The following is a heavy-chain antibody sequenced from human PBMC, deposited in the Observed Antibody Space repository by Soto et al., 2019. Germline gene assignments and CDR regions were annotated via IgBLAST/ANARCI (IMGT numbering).Heavy chain of an antibody. CDR2: INHSGST. V-gene: IGHV4-34*01. CDR3: ARGSNGPHYYYYIDV. D-gene: IGHD4-4*01. Sequence: PSETLSLTCAVYGGSFSGYYWSWIRQPPGKGLEWIGEINHSGSTNYNPSLKSRVTISVDTSKNQFSLKLSSVTAADTAVYYCARGSNGPHYYYYIDVWGKGTTVTVSS. CDR1: GGSFSGYY. J-gene: IGHJ6*03.